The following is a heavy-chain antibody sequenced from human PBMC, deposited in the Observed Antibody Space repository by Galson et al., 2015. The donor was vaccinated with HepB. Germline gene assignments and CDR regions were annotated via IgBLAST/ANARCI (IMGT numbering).Heavy chain of an antibody. CDR3: ATEFLNCSGGSCYDAFDI. CDR2: VDPEDGET. V-gene: IGHV1-69-2*01. J-gene: IGHJ3*02. CDR1: GYTFTDYY. Sequence: VKVSCKVSGYTFTDYYMHWVQQAPGKGLEWMGLVDPEDGETIYAEKFQGRVTITADTSTDTAYMELSSLRSEDTAVYYCATEFLNCSGGSCYDAFDIWGQGTMVTVSS. D-gene: IGHD2-15*01.